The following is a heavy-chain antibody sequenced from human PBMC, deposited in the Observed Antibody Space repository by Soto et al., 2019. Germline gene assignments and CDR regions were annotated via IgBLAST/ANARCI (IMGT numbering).Heavy chain of an antibody. J-gene: IGHJ6*02. CDR1: GFTFSDYY. D-gene: IGHD5-12*01. CDR2: ISSSGSTI. V-gene: IGHV3-11*01. Sequence: GGSLRLSCAASGFTFSDYYMSWIRQAPGKGLEWASYISSSGSTIYYADSVKGRFTISRDNAKNSLYLQMNSLRAEDTAVYYCARWLSVATMRSYYYYGMDVWGQGTTVTVSS. CDR3: ARWLSVATMRSYYYYGMDV.